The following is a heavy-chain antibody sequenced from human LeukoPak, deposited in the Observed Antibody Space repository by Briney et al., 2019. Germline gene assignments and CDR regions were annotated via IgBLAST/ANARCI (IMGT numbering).Heavy chain of an antibody. D-gene: IGHD6-13*01. CDR2: INHSGST. CDR3: ARDGPGSSWRKNAFGI. Sequence: SETLSLTCAVYGGSFSGYYWSWIRQPPGKGLEWIGEINHSGSTNYNPSLKSRVTISVDTSKNQFSLKLSSVTAADTAVYYCARDGPGSSWRKNAFGIWGQGTMVTVSS. V-gene: IGHV4-34*01. J-gene: IGHJ3*02. CDR1: GGSFSGYY.